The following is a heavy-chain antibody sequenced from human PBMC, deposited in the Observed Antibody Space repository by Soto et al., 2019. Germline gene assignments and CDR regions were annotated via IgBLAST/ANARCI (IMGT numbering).Heavy chain of an antibody. J-gene: IGHJ6*03. CDR3: ARALVTTVTDYYYYYMDV. CDR1: GGTFSSYT. Sequence: ASVKVSCKASGGTFSSYTISWVRQAPGQGLEWMGRIIPILGITNYAQKYQGRVTITADKSTSTAYMELSSLRSEDTAVYYCARALVTTVTDYYYYYMDVWGKGTTVTVSS. D-gene: IGHD4-4*01. V-gene: IGHV1-69*02. CDR2: IIPILGIT.